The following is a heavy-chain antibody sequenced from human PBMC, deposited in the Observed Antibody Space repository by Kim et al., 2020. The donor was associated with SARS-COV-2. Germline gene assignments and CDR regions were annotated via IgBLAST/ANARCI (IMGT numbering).Heavy chain of an antibody. D-gene: IGHD6-13*01. Sequence: GGSLRLSCAASGFTFDDYTMHWVRQAPGKGLEWVSLISWDGGSTYYADSVKGRFTISRDNSKNSLYLQMNSLRTEDTALYYCAKDFSRSGVSAAAVDYWGQGTLVTVSS. J-gene: IGHJ4*02. V-gene: IGHV3-43*01. CDR1: GFTFDDYT. CDR2: ISWDGGST. CDR3: AKDFSRSGVSAAAVDY.